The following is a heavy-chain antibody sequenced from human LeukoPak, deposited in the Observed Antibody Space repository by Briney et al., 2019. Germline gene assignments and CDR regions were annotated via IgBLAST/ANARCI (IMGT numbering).Heavy chain of an antibody. CDR1: GFTFISYA. J-gene: IGHJ6*03. V-gene: IGHV3-23*01. D-gene: IGHD3-16*01. CDR3: AKDTSYYYMDV. CDR2: ISGSGVST. Sequence: GGSLRLSCAASGFTFISYAMTWVRQAPGKGLEWVSTISGSGVSTYYADSVKGRCTISRDNSKNTLSLQMNSLRAEDAAVYYCAKDTSYYYMDVWGKGTTVTVSS.